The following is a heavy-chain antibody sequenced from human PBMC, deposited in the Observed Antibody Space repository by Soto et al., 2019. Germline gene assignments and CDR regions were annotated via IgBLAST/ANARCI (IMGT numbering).Heavy chain of an antibody. V-gene: IGHV4-34*01. CDR3: ARGVQVTVNSYYYYMDV. J-gene: IGHJ6*03. CDR2: INHRGST. Sequence: QVQLQQWGAGLLKPSETLSLTCAVYGGSFSGYYWSWIRQPPGKGLEWIGEINHRGSTDYYTSLMSRVTISVDTSKNQFSLKLSSVTAADTAVYYCARGVQVTVNSYYYYMDVWGKGTTVTVSS. D-gene: IGHD4-17*01. CDR1: GGSFSGYY.